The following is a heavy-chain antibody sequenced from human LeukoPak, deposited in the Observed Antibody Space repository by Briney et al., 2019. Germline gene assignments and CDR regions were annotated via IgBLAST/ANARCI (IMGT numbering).Heavy chain of an antibody. J-gene: IGHJ4*02. D-gene: IGHD1-1*01. CDR1: GYTFTTFV. CDR3: TRVLGSISH. V-gene: IGHV1-8*01. Sequence: APGKGSSQASGYTFTTFVINGVGKASRQGVEWIGWMNPNSGNTGFAHKFQGRVTMTRDTSINTAYMELSSLRSEDTAVYYCTRVLGSISHWGQGTLVTVSS. CDR2: MNPNSGNT.